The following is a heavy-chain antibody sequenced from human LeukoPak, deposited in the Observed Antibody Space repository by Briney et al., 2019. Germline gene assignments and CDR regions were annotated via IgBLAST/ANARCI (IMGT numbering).Heavy chain of an antibody. D-gene: IGHD2-2*02. V-gene: IGHV4-30-2*01. J-gene: IGHJ4*02. CDR3: ARHTGYCSSTSCYKSPNFDY. Sequence: SQTLSLTCAVSGGSISSGGYSWSWIRQPPGKGLEWIGYIYHSGSTYYNPSLKSRVSISVDRSKNQFSLKLSSVTAADTAVYYCARHTGYCSSTSCYKSPNFDYWGQGTLVTVSS. CDR2: IYHSGST. CDR1: GGSISSGGYS.